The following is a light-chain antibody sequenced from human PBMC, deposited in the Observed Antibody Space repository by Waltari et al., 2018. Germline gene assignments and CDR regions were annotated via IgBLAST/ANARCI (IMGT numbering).Light chain of an antibody. CDR1: QSVSTY. J-gene: IGKJ1*01. V-gene: IGKV3-11*01. CDR2: GAS. Sequence: EIVLTQSPATLSLSPGERATLSCRARQSVSTYLAWYQQKPGQVPRLLIYGASNRATGIPARFSGSGSGTDFTLTISSLEPEDFAVYYCQQRISWLGWTFGQGTKVEIK. CDR3: QQRISWLGWT.